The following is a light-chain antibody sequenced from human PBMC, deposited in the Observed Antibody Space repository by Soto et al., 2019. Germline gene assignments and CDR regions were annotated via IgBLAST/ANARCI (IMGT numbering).Light chain of an antibody. V-gene: IGKV3-15*01. CDR1: RSVSSS. J-gene: IGKJ4*01. CDR3: QQYNDWPPLT. Sequence: EVVMTQSPATLSVSPGERATLSCRASRSVSSSLAWYRQRPGQAPRLLIYGASTMATGVPARFSGSGSGTEFTLTISSLQSEDFALYYCQQYNDWPPLTFGGGTKVEI. CDR2: GAS.